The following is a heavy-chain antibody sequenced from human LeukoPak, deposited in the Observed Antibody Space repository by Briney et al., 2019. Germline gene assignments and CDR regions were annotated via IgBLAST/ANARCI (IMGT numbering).Heavy chain of an antibody. CDR1: GGTFTSYD. CDR2: MNPNSGNT. D-gene: IGHD2-2*01. Sequence: AASVKVSCKASGGTFTSYDINWVRQATGQGLEWMGWMNPNSGNTGYAQKFQGRVTITRNTSISTAYMELSSLRSEDTAVYYCARAVVPAAIDFDYWGQGTLVTVSS. V-gene: IGHV1-8*03. J-gene: IGHJ4*02. CDR3: ARAVVPAAIDFDY.